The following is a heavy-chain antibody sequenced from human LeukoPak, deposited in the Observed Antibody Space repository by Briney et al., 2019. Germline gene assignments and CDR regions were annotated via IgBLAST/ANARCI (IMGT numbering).Heavy chain of an antibody. Sequence: GGSLRLSCVGSGFTFSDAWMSWVRQAPGKGLGWVGRIKSKSDGGTIDYAAPVKGRFTISRDDSRNTLYLQMNSLKTEDTAVYYCTTRRQDGWWGQGTLVTVS. CDR1: GFTFSDAW. V-gene: IGHV3-15*01. D-gene: IGHD2-15*01. J-gene: IGHJ4*02. CDR3: TTRRQDGW. CDR2: IKSKSDGGTI.